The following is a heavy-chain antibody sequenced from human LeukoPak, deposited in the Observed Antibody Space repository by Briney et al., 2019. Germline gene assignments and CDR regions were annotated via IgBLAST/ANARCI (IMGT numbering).Heavy chain of an antibody. CDR1: GGSISSGGYY. CDR3: ARVPGPNWFDP. V-gene: IGHV4-61*02. Sequence: SQTLSLTCTVSGGSISSGGYYWSWVRQPAGKGLEWIGRIYTSGSTNYNPSLKSRVTISVDTSKNQFSLKLSSVTAADTAVYFCARVPGPNWFDPWGQGTLVIVSS. J-gene: IGHJ5*02. CDR2: IYTSGST.